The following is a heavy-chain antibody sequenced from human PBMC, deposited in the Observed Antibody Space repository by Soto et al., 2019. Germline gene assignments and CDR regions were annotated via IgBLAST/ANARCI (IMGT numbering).Heavy chain of an antibody. CDR2: ISYDGSNK. CDR3: AKVGSHYCGSGSYSSYYFEY. CDR1: GFTFSSYG. D-gene: IGHD3-10*01. J-gene: IGHJ4*02. V-gene: IGHV3-30*18. Sequence: QVQLVESGGGVVQPGRSLRLSCAASGFTFSSYGMHWVRQAPGKGLEWVAVISYDGSNKYYADSVKGRFTISRDNSKNTLYVQMHSLRAEDTAVYYCAKVGSHYCGSGSYSSYYFEYWGQGTLVTVSS.